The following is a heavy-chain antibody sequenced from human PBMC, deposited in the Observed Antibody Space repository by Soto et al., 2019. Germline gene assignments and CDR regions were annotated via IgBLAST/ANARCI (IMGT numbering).Heavy chain of an antibody. D-gene: IGHD3-3*01. Sequence: VTLSSEACLFTLGSYGMHSVRQAPGKVLDGVAVIWYDGSNKYYADSVKGRFTISRDNSKNTLYLQMNSLRAEDTAVYYCAREGYDSWSGYYFGYYGMAVWGQGTTVTVSS. CDR1: LFTLGSYG. CDR2: IWYDGSNK. V-gene: IGHV3-33*01. CDR3: AREGYDSWSGYYFGYYGMAV. J-gene: IGHJ6*02.